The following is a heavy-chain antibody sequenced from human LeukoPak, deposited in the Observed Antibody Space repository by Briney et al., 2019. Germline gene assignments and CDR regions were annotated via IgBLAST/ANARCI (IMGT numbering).Heavy chain of an antibody. CDR2: ISGSGGST. CDR3: AKEHGSGSYYLYYYYMDV. CDR1: GFTFSSYA. Sequence: GGSLRLSCAASGFTFSSYAMSWVRQAPGKGLEWVSAISGSGGSTYYADSVKGRFTISRDNSKNTLYLQMNSLRAEDTAVYYCAKEHGSGSYYLYYYYMDVWGKGTTVTISS. V-gene: IGHV3-23*01. J-gene: IGHJ6*03. D-gene: IGHD3-10*01.